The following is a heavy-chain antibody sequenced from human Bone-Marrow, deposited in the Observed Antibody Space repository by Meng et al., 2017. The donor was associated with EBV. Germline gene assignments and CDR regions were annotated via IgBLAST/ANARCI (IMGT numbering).Heavy chain of an antibody. D-gene: IGHD1-14*01. CDR1: GCTFCSQS. CDR3: ARGGNRELHFDY. CDR2: IIPIFGTA. Sequence: QVVVVKSGRVVKNLACSVQDSCQACGCTFCSQSISWVRQAPGQGLEWMGGIIPIFGTANYGKKLQGRVTIPADESTSPTYMELSSLRSEDTAVYFCARGGNRELHFDYWGQGTLVTVSS. V-gene: IGHV1-69*01. J-gene: IGHJ4*02.